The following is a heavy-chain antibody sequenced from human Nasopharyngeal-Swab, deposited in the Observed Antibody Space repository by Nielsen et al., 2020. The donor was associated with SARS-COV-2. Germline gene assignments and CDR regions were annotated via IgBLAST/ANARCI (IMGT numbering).Heavy chain of an antibody. CDR1: GFTFDDYA. Sequence: GGSLRLSCAASGFTFDDYAMHWVRQAPGKGLEWVSGISWNSGSIGYADSVKGRFTISRDNAKNSLYLQMNSLRAEDTALYYCAKDTTSGDTMATHYYYGMDVWGQGTTVTVSS. J-gene: IGHJ6*02. V-gene: IGHV3-9*01. CDR3: AKDTTSGDTMATHYYYGMDV. D-gene: IGHD2-21*01. CDR2: ISWNSGSI.